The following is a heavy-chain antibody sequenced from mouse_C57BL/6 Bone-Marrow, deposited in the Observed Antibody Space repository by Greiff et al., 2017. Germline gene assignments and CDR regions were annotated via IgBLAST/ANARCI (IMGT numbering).Heavy chain of an antibody. V-gene: IGHV1-5*01. D-gene: IGHD1-1*01. CDR2: IYPGSSHT. CDR3: TRITKVVPFDF. Sequence: VQLQQSGTVLARPGASVKMSCKTSGYTFTSYWMHWVKQRPGQGLEWIGAIYPGSSHTSYNQKFKGKAELTSVTAASTAYMELSSLTNEYSAGNYCTRITKVVPFDFWGTGTTVTVSS. J-gene: IGHJ1*03. CDR1: GYTFTSYW.